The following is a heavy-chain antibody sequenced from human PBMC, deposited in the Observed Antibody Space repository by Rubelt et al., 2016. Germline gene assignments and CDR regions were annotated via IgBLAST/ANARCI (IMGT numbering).Heavy chain of an antibody. D-gene: IGHD2-15*01. CDR1: GYTLTELS. CDR3: ATVSCSGGSCYSLSLGY. J-gene: IGHJ4*02. CDR2: FDTEDGET. V-gene: IGHV1-24*01. Sequence: QVQLVQSGAEVKKPGASVKVSCKVSGYTLTELSMHWVRQAPGKGLEWMGGFDTEDGETIYARKIKGRVTIAMDPSTDEAYMELCSLRSEDTAVYYCATVSCSGGSCYSLSLGYWGQGTLVTVSS.